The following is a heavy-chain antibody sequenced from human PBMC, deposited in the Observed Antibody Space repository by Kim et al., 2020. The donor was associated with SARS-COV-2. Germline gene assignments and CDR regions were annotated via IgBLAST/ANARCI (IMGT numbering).Heavy chain of an antibody. D-gene: IGHD5-18*01. CDR3: ATEGVTVMEFDY. CDR2: INPNSGGT. CDR1: GYTFTGYY. J-gene: IGHJ4*02. Sequence: ASVKVSCKASGYTFTGYYMHWVRQAPGQGLEWMGRINPNSGGTNYAQKFQGRVTMTRDTSISTAYMELSRLRSDDTAVYYCATEGVTVMEFDYWGQGTLVTVST. V-gene: IGHV1-2*06.